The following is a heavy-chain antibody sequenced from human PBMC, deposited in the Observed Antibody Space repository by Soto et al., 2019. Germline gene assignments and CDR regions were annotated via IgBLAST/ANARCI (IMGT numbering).Heavy chain of an antibody. CDR2: ISSSSSTI. D-gene: IGHD3-22*01. V-gene: IGHV3-48*02. CDR1: GFTFSSYS. Sequence: GGSLRLSCAASGFTFSSYSMNWVRQAPGKGLEWVSYISSSSSTIYYADSVKGRFTISRDNAKNSLYLQMNSLRDEDTAVYYCARDDSDSSGYYLLFVYWGQGTLVTVSS. CDR3: ARDDSDSSGYYLLFVY. J-gene: IGHJ4*02.